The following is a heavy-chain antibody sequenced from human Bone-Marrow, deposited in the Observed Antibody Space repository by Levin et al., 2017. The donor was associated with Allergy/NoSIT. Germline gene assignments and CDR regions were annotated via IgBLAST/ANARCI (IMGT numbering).Heavy chain of an antibody. D-gene: IGHD2-15*01. CDR3: ARGSGRYCSGGSCYSGNRDAFDI. V-gene: IGHV4-34*01. Sequence: ESLKISCAVYGGSFSGYYWSWIRQPPGKGLEWIGEINHSGSTNYNPSLKSRVTISVDTSKNQFSLKLSSVTAADTAVYYCARGSGRYCSGGSCYSGNRDAFDIWGQGTMVTVSS. J-gene: IGHJ3*02. CDR1: GGSFSGYY. CDR2: INHSGST.